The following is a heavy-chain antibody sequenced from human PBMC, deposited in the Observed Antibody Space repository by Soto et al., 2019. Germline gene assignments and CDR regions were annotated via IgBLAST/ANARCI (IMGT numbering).Heavy chain of an antibody. Sequence: PGGSLRLSCAGSGFTVSSNYMSWVRQAPGKGLEWVSVIYSGGSTYYADSVKGRFTISRDNSKNTLYLQMNSLRAEDTAVYYCARVPYYDILTGYYRPSADYYMDVWGKGTTVTVSS. CDR2: IYSGGST. J-gene: IGHJ6*03. V-gene: IGHV3-66*01. D-gene: IGHD3-9*01. CDR1: GFTVSSNY. CDR3: ARVPYYDILTGYYRPSADYYMDV.